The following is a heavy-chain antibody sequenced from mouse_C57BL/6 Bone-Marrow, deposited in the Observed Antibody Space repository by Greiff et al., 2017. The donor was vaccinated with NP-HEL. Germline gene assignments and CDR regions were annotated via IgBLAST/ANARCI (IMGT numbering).Heavy chain of an antibody. Sequence: VHLVESGPGLVQPSQSLSITCTVSGFSLTSYGVHWVRQPPGKGLEWLGVIWSGGSTDYNAAFISRLSISKDNSKSQVFFKMNSLQADDTAIYYCAKIGLYYDYDGYAMDYWGQGTSVTVSS. CDR2: IWSGGST. CDR3: AKIGLYYDYDGYAMDY. V-gene: IGHV2-4*01. J-gene: IGHJ4*01. D-gene: IGHD2-4*01. CDR1: GFSLTSYG.